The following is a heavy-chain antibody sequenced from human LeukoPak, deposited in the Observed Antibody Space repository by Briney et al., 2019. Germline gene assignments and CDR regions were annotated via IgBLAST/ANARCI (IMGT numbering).Heavy chain of an antibody. J-gene: IGHJ4*02. D-gene: IGHD3-10*01. CDR1: GFTFSSYW. Sequence: PGGSLRLSCAASGFTFSSYWMHWVRQVPGKGLVWVSRINSDGSSTSYADSVKGRFTISRDNAKNTLYVQMNSLRAEDTAVYYCARVAYGSGSYYGTFDYWGQGTLVTVSS. CDR3: ARVAYGSGSYYGTFDY. V-gene: IGHV3-74*01. CDR2: INSDGSST.